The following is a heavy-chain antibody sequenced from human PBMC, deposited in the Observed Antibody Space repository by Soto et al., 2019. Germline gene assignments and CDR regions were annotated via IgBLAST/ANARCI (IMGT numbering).Heavy chain of an antibody. CDR2: IYYSGST. CDR1: GGSISSYY. Sequence: QVQLQESGPGLVKPSETLSLTCTVSGGSISSYYWSWIRQPPGKGLEWIGYIYYSGSTNYNPSLKSRVSISVDTSKNQFSLKLSSVTAADTAVYYCARLTVDTAMVLYGMDVWGQGTTVTVSS. J-gene: IGHJ6*02. V-gene: IGHV4-59*08. CDR3: ARLTVDTAMVLYGMDV. D-gene: IGHD5-18*01.